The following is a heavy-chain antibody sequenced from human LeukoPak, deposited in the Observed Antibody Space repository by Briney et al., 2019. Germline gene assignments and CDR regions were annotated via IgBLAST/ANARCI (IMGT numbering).Heavy chain of an antibody. CDR1: GVSISSGSNY. CDR2: IYSSGST. V-gene: IGHV4-39*07. J-gene: IGHJ3*01. CDR3: TRSDGYGLVGI. D-gene: IGHD3-10*01. Sequence: SETLSLACNVSGVSISSGSNYWGWIRQPPGKTLEWIGSIYSSGSTYYNSSLKSRVIILIDTSKSHFSLTLSSVTAADTAVYYCTRSDGYGLVGIWGQGTMVTVSS.